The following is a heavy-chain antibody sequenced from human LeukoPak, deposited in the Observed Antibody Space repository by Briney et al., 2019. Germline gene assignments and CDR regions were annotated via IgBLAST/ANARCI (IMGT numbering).Heavy chain of an antibody. D-gene: IGHD1-26*01. J-gene: IGHJ4*02. CDR1: GYTFTTYW. CDR3: ARQRGATD. V-gene: IGHV5-51*01. Sequence: GESLQISCKVSGYTFTTYWLAWVRQMPGKGLEWMGIIYPSNSDTRYSPSFQGQVTISADKSIDTAYLQWSSLKASDTAMYYCARQRGATDWGQGTLVTVSS. CDR2: IYPSNSDT.